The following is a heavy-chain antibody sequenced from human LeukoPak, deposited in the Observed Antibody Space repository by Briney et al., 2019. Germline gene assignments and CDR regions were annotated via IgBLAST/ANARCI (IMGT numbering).Heavy chain of an antibody. CDR1: GFTFSSYA. CDR2: INGNGGYT. Sequence: GGSLRLSCAASGFTFSSYAMSWVRQALGTGLEWVSAINGNGGYTDYADSVKGRFTISRDNSRNTLYLQMNSLRAEDTAVYYCAKENAFWSAYLDYWGQGTLVTVSS. J-gene: IGHJ4*02. V-gene: IGHV3-23*01. D-gene: IGHD3-3*01. CDR3: AKENAFWSAYLDY.